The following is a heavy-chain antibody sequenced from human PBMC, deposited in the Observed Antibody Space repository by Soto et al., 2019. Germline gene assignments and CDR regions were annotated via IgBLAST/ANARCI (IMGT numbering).Heavy chain of an antibody. CDR1: HGFIRTCNHY. CDR3: AITYCSDSSCYQPKYDAFDI. CDR2: MHYSGNT. J-gene: IGHJ3*02. Sequence: SETLSLTCTGSHGFIRTCNHYWGRIRQPPGKGLEWIGSMHYSGNTYYNPSLKSRLAIPVDTSKNQFFLKLTSVTAADTAAYYCAITYCSDSSCYQPKYDAFDIWFQETMVT. D-gene: IGHD2-15*01. V-gene: IGHV4-39*01.